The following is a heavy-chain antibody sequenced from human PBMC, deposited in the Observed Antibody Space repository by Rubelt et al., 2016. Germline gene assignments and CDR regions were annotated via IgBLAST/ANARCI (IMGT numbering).Heavy chain of an antibody. V-gene: IGHV1-18*01. J-gene: IGHJ4*02. Sequence: QVQLVQSGAEVKKPGASVKVSCKASGYTFTSYGISWVRQAPGQGLEWMGWISAYNGNTNYAQKLQGRVTMTTDTPTSTAYMELRSLRSEDTAVYYCARYYYDSSGYVYFDYWGQGTLVTVSS. D-gene: IGHD3-22*01. CDR2: ISAYNGNT. CDR1: GYTFTSYG. CDR3: ARYYYDSSGYVYFDY.